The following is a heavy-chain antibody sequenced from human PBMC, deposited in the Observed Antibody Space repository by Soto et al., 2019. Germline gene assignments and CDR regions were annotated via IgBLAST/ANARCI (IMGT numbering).Heavy chain of an antibody. Sequence: QVQLVQSGAEVKKPGSSVKVSCKASGGTFSTYAINWVRQAPGHGLEWMGGIITLFGTAKYAQKFQDRVTITADESTSTAQIELRRLRSEDTAVYYCARDYGHDCSGGNCYFYFWGQGTLVSVSS. CDR3: ARDYGHDCSGGNCYFYF. CDR1: GGTFSTYA. V-gene: IGHV1-69*01. J-gene: IGHJ4*02. D-gene: IGHD2-15*01. CDR2: IITLFGTA.